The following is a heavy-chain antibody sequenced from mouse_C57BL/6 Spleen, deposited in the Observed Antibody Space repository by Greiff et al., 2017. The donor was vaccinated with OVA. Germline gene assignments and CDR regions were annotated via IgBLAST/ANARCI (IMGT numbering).Heavy chain of an antibody. CDR2: INPNNGGT. CDR3: AREGHLYTYYAMDY. J-gene: IGHJ4*01. Sequence: EVQLQQSGPELVKPGASVKMSCKASGYTFTDYNMHWVKQSPGKSLEWIGYINPNNGGTSYNQKFKGKATLTVNKSSSTAYMELRSLTSEDSAVYYCAREGHLYTYYAMDYWGQGTSVTVSS. D-gene: IGHD3-3*01. V-gene: IGHV1-22*01. CDR1: GYTFTDYN.